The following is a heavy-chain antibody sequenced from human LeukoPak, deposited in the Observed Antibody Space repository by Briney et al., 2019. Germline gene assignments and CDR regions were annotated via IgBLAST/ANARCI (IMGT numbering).Heavy chain of an antibody. CDR3: ARVLGLKGFDS. CDR1: GFTFSAYW. J-gene: IGHJ5*01. Sequence: GGSLRLSCAGSGFTFSAYWMTWDRQAPGRGLEWVANIRDDGSEEYYGDSVRGRFTISRDNAKNSVDLQMHSLRVEDTAVYYCARVLGLKGFDSWGQGTLVTVSS. CDR2: IRDDGSEE. V-gene: IGHV3-7*04. D-gene: IGHD7-27*01.